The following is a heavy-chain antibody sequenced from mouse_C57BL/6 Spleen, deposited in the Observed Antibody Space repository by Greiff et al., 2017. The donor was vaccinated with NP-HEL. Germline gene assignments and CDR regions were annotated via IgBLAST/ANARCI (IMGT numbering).Heavy chain of an antibody. Sequence: EVQRVESGGGLVKPGGSLKLSCAASGFTFSSYAMSWVRQTPEKRLAWVATISDGGSYTYYPDNVKGRFTISRDNAKNNLYLQMSHLKSEDTAMYYCARDRGYYFDYWGQGTTLTVSS. CDR3: ARDRGYYFDY. V-gene: IGHV5-4*01. D-gene: IGHD1-1*02. J-gene: IGHJ2*01. CDR1: GFTFSSYA. CDR2: ISDGGSYT.